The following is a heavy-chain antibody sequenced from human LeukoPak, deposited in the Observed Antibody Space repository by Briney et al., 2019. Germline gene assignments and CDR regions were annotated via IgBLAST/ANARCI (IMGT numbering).Heavy chain of an antibody. CDR2: INPNSGDT. CDR1: GYTFTGYY. CDR3: ARDTTVVTMWGDRGSFDY. J-gene: IGHJ4*02. V-gene: IGHV1-2*07. D-gene: IGHD4-23*01. Sequence: ASVKVSCKPSGYTFTGYYMHWVRQAPGQGLEWMGWINPNSGDTNYAPKFQGRVTMTRDMSISTAYMELSRLRSDDTAVYYCARDTTVVTMWGDRGSFDYWGQGTLVTVSS.